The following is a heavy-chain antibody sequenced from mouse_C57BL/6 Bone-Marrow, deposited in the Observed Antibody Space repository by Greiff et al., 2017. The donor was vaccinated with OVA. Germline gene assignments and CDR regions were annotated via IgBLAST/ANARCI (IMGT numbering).Heavy chain of an antibody. D-gene: IGHD2-4*01. V-gene: IGHV1-22*01. CDR2: INPNNGGT. CDR3: AAMIRDYDAIDY. CDR1: GYTFTDYN. Sequence: EVQLQESGPELVKPGASVKMSCKASGYTFTDYNMHWVKQSHGKSLEWIGYINPNNGGTSYNQKFKGKATLTVNKPACTEYRGLRSLTSEDSAGYYCAAMIRDYDAIDYWGQGTSVTVSS. J-gene: IGHJ4*01.